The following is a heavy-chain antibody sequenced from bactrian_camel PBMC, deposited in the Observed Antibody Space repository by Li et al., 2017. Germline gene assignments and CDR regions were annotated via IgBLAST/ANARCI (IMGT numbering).Heavy chain of an antibody. CDR1: GFLISTGG. CDR3: ANRWVATATCPDPRFGS. J-gene: IGHJ6*01. D-gene: IGHD4*01. Sequence: HVQLVESGGGLVQSGGSLSLSCAASGFLISTGGMSWVRQAPGKELEWVSGISSDGRNVHYGDSVTGRFTVSRDNAKNTLYLQMNNLEPEDTAVYYCANRWVATATCPDPRFGSWGQGTQVTVS. CDR2: ISSDGRNV. V-gene: IGHV3S7*01.